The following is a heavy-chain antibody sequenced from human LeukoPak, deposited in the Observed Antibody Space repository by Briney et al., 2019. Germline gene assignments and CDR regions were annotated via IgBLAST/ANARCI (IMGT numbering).Heavy chain of an antibody. CDR3: ARDYGVAVSLDAFDI. D-gene: IGHD3-3*01. CDR1: GFTFSSYW. J-gene: IGHJ3*02. CDR2: INTDGSST. V-gene: IGHV3-74*01. Sequence: GGSLRLSCAASGFTFSSYWMHWVRQAPGKGLVWVSRINTDGSSTSYADSVKGRFTISRDNAKNTLYLQMNSLRAEDTAVYYCARDYGVAVSLDAFDIWGQGTMVTVSS.